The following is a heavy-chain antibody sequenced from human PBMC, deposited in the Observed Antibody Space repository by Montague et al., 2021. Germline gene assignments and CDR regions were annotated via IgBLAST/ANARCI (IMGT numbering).Heavy chain of an antibody. Sequence: SETLSLTCTVSGGSISSNSYCWAWIRQPPGKGLEYVGTTFNTGSSYYSPSLKSRVTISVDTSKNQFSLRLSAVTAADTAVYYCARSLYCIGGSSYLGFDPWGQGTLVTVSS. CDR1: GGSISSNSYC. V-gene: IGHV4-39*01. CDR3: ARSLYCIGGSSYLGFDP. D-gene: IGHD2-15*01. J-gene: IGHJ5*02. CDR2: TFNTGSS.